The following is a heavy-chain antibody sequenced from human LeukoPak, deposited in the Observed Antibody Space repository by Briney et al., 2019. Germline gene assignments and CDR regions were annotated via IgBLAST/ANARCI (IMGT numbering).Heavy chain of an antibody. D-gene: IGHD3-9*01. V-gene: IGHV4-39*01. Sequence: PSEILSLTCTVSGGSISSSSYYWGWIRQPPGKGLEWIGSIYYSGSTYYNPSLKSRVTISVDTSKNQFSLKLSSVTAADTDVYYCARPSLLRYFALDYWGQGTLVTVSS. J-gene: IGHJ4*02. CDR3: ARPSLLRYFALDY. CDR1: GGSISSSSYY. CDR2: IYYSGST.